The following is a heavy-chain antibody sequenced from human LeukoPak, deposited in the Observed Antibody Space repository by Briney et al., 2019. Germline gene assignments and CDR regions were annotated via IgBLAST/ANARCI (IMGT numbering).Heavy chain of an antibody. Sequence: ASVKVSCKASGYTFPSYFMHWVRQAPGQGLEWMGIINPTGGSATYAQKFQGRVTMTRDTSASTVYMELSSLRSDDTAVYYCARTAARRFDYWGQGTLVTVSS. J-gene: IGHJ4*02. CDR2: INPTGGSA. D-gene: IGHD6-6*01. CDR3: ARTAARRFDY. CDR1: GYTFPSYF. V-gene: IGHV1-46*01.